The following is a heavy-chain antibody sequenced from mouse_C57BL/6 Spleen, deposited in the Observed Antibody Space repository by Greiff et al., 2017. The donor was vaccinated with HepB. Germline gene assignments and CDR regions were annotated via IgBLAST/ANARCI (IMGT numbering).Heavy chain of an antibody. CDR3: ARYNYGSSYLYYFDY. CDR2: ISYSGST. V-gene: IGHV3-8*01. D-gene: IGHD1-1*01. Sequence: EVKLEESGPGLAKPSQTLSLTCSVTGYSITSDYWNWIRKFPGNKLEYMGYISYSGSTYYNPSLKSRISITRDTSKNQYYLQLNSVTTEDTATYYCARYNYGSSYLYYFDYWGQGTTLTVSS. CDR1: GYSITSDY. J-gene: IGHJ2*01.